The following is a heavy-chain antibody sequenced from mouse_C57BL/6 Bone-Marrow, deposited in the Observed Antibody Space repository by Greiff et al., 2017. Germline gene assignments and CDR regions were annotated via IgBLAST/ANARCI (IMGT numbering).Heavy chain of an antibody. V-gene: IGHV1-7*01. CDR1: GYTFTSYW. CDR3: AIYYGSSYPSWFAN. D-gene: IGHD1-1*01. CDR2: INPSSGYT. Sequence: QVQLKQSGAELAKPGASVKLSCKASGYTFTSYWMHWVKQRPGQGLEWIGYINPSSGYTKYNQKFKDKATLPADKSSSTAYMQLSSLTYEDAAVYYCAIYYGSSYPSWFANWGQGTLVTVSA. J-gene: IGHJ3*01.